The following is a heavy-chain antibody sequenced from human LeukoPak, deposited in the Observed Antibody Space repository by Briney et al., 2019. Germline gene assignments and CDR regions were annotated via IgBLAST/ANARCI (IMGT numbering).Heavy chain of an antibody. J-gene: IGHJ6*03. Sequence: GASVKVSCKASGYTFTSYGINWVRQATGQGLEWMGWMNPNSGNTGYAQKFQGRVTMTRNTSISTAYMELSSLRSEDTAVYYCARAGFRGSDTTWASFYYYYYYMDVWGKGTTVTISS. CDR3: ARAGFRGSDTTWASFYYYYYYMDV. D-gene: IGHD3-16*01. V-gene: IGHV1-8*02. CDR2: MNPNSGNT. CDR1: GYTFTSYG.